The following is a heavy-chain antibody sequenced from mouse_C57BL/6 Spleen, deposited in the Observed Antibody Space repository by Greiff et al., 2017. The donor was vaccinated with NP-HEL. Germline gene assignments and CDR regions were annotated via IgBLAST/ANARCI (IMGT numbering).Heavy chain of an antibody. Sequence: EVKLVESGGGLVKPGGSLKLSCAASGFTFSSYAMSWVRQTPEKRLEWVATISDGGSYTYYPDNVKGRFTISRDNAKNNLYLQMSHLKSEDTAMYYCAREHYDDDWYFDVWGTGTTVTVSS. D-gene: IGHD1-2*01. V-gene: IGHV5-4*01. CDR1: GFTFSSYA. CDR3: AREHYDDDWYFDV. J-gene: IGHJ1*03. CDR2: ISDGGSYT.